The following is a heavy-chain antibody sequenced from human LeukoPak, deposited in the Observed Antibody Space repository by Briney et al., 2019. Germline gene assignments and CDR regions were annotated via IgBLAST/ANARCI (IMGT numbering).Heavy chain of an antibody. CDR2: ISWNSGSI. V-gene: IGHV3-9*01. CDR3: ARSSPAIGVGL. D-gene: IGHD3-3*01. CDR1: GFIFNNYA. J-gene: IGHJ4*02. Sequence: PGGSLRLSCAGSGFIFNNYAMHWVRQPPGKGLEWVSGISWNSGSIDYADSVKGRFTISRDNAKNSLYLQMSSLRVEDTAVYYCARSSPAIGVGLWGQGTLVTVSS.